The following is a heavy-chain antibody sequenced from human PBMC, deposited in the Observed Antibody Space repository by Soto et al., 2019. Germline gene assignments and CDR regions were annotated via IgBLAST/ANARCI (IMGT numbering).Heavy chain of an antibody. D-gene: IGHD1-26*01. J-gene: IGHJ5*02. CDR1: GYTFTSYG. Sequence: QVQLVQSGAEVKKPGASVKVSCKASGYTFTSYGISWVRQAPGQGLEWMGWISAYNGNTNYAQKLQGRVTMTTDTSTSTAYMELRSLRSDDTGVYYCARVSFMWSRKEGWWFDPWGQGTLVTVCS. CDR3: ARVSFMWSRKEGWWFDP. V-gene: IGHV1-18*01. CDR2: ISAYNGNT.